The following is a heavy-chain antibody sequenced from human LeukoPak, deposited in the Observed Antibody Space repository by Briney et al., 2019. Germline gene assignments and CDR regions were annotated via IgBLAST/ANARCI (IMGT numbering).Heavy chain of an antibody. CDR3: ARDRAGVHYGSGSYYTYFDY. CDR2: ISSSSSTI. V-gene: IGHV3-48*01. D-gene: IGHD3-10*01. Sequence: GRSLRLSCAASGFTFSSYSMNWVRQAPGKGLEWVSYISSSSSTIYYADSVKGRFTISRDNAKNSLYLQMNSLRAEDTAVYYCARDRAGVHYGSGSYYTYFDYWGQGTLVTVSS. CDR1: GFTFSSYS. J-gene: IGHJ4*02.